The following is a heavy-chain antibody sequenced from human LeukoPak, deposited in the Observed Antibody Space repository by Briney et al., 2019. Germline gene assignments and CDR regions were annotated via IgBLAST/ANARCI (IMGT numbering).Heavy chain of an antibody. Sequence: ASVKVSCKASGYTFTSYGINWVRQAPGQGLEWMGWISAYNGDTNYAQKLQGRVTMTTDTSTSTAYMELRSLRSDDTAVYYCARDNALNGWFDPWGQGTLVTISS. CDR3: ARDNALNGWFDP. CDR2: ISAYNGDT. CDR1: GYTFTSYG. D-gene: IGHD2-8*01. V-gene: IGHV1-18*01. J-gene: IGHJ5*02.